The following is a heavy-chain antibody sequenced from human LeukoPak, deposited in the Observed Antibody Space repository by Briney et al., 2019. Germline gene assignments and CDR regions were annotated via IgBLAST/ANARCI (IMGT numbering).Heavy chain of an antibody. CDR2: MNQNGREK. CDR3: VGLGENY. Sequence: GGSLRLSCTVSGFTFGSHWMAWARQAPGKGLEWVANMNQNGREKYCADSVRGRFTISRDNAKNSLYLEMNGLRAEDTAVYYCVGLGENYWGQGTLVTVSS. J-gene: IGHJ4*02. CDR1: GFTFGSHW. V-gene: IGHV3-7*01. D-gene: IGHD3-10*01.